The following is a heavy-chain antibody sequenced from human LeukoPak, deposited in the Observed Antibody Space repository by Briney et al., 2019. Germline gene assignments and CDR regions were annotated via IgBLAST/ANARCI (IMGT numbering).Heavy chain of an antibody. V-gene: IGHV1-2*02. CDR2: INPHSDGT. D-gene: IGHD2-2*01. CDR3: ASDWGLSQLEYCSNTNCYLGAFDI. CDR1: TYTFTGYY. Sequence: GASVKVSCKVSTYTFTGYYMHWVRQPPRQRLVGMVWINPHSDGTINAQKFQGRVSMTRDTSISTAYMDLSRLRSDNTAVYYWASDWGLSQLEYCSNTNCYLGAFDIWGQGKMVTVSS. J-gene: IGHJ3*02.